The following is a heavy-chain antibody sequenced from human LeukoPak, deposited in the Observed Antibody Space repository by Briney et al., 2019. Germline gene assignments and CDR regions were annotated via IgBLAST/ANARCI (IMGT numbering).Heavy chain of an antibody. J-gene: IGHJ5*02. Sequence: SETLSLTCAVYGGSFSGYYWSWIRQPPGKGLEWIGEINHSGSTNYNPSLKSRVTISVDTSKNQFSLKLSSVTAADTAVYYCARGLGGYDSSGYYYSNWFDPWGQGTLVTVSS. CDR1: GGSFSGYY. V-gene: IGHV4-34*01. D-gene: IGHD3-22*01. CDR2: INHSGST. CDR3: ARGLGGYDSSGYYYSNWFDP.